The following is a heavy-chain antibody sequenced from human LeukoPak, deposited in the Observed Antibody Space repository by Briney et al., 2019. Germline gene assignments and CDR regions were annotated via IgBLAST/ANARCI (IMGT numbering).Heavy chain of an antibody. CDR3: ARTYYYDSSGYYYPAYFDY. V-gene: IGHV1-18*01. D-gene: IGHD3-22*01. CDR1: GHTFTSYG. CDR2: ISAYNGNT. J-gene: IGHJ4*02. Sequence: GASVKVSCKASGHTFTSYGISWVRQAPGQGLEWMGWISAYNGNTNYAQKLQGRVTMTTDTSTSTAYMELRSLRSDDTAVYYCARTYYYDSSGYYYPAYFDYWGQGTLATVSS.